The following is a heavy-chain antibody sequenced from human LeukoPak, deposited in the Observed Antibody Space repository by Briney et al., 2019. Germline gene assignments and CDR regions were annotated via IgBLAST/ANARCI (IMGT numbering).Heavy chain of an antibody. CDR3: ARDGLTLTTLDY. CDR2: INIDGSTT. CDR1: GFTFSSYW. V-gene: IGHV3-74*01. Sequence: GGSLRLSCAASGFTFSSYWMHWVRHAPGKGLVWVSLINIDGSTTSYADSVKGRFTISRDNAKNTLYLQMNSLRAEDTAVYYCARDGLTLTTLDYWGQGNLVTVSS. D-gene: IGHD4-17*01. J-gene: IGHJ4*02.